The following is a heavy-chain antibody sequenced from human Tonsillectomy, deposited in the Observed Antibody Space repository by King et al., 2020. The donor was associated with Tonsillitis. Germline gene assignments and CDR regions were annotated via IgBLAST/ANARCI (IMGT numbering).Heavy chain of an antibody. CDR1: GGSISSYY. D-gene: IGHD4-23*01. V-gene: IGHV4-59*01. J-gene: IGHJ3*02. CDR2: IYYSGST. CDR3: ARDLGYGGNSGAFDI. Sequence: MQLQESGPGLVKPSETLSLTCTVSGGSISSYYWSWIRQPPGKGLEWIGYIYYSGSTNYNPSLKSRVTISVDTSKNQFSLKLSSVTAAATAVYYCARDLGYGGNSGAFDIWGQGTMVTVSS.